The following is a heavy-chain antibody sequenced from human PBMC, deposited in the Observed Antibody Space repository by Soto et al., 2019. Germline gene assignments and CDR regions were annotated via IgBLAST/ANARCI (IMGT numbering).Heavy chain of an antibody. D-gene: IGHD4-4*01. V-gene: IGHV4-39*01. Sequence: SETLSLTCSVSYGSIIVSNVFWGWVRQPPGKGLEWIGNIDYSGTAYFNPSLGTRVTFPVDTSKNQFSLTLYSVTAADTAVYYCARTTGRHLDFWGQGILVTVSS. CDR3: ARTTGRHLDF. J-gene: IGHJ4*02. CDR2: IDYSGTA. CDR1: YGSIIVSNVF.